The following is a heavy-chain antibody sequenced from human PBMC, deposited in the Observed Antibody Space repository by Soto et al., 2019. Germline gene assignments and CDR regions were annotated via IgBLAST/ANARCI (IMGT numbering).Heavy chain of an antibody. V-gene: IGHV4-61*01. Sequence: PSETRSRTWTVSGAFVNSDSHSWSWIRQTPAKRLEWIGFIYSGGSTKNPSLRSRVTMSVDTSKNQFSLKLRSVIVADTAVYHCARFVRSCSATTCSTRADVWGQGITVTVSS. D-gene: IGHD2-2*01. CDR3: ARFVRSCSATTCSTRADV. CDR2: IYSGGST. CDR1: GAFVNSDSHS. J-gene: IGHJ6*02.